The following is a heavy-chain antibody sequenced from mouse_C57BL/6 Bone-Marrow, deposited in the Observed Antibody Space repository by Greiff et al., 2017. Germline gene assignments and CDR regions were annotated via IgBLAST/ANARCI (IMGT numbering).Heavy chain of an antibody. V-gene: IGHV5-2*01. CDR2: INSDGGST. CDR3: ARHKGYDCDWFAY. D-gene: IGHD2-4*01. CDR1: EYEFPSHD. J-gene: IGHJ3*01. Sequence: EVKLVESGGGLVKPGESLKLSCESNEYEFPSHDMSWVRKTPEKRLELVAAINSDGGSTYYPDTMERRSTISRDNTEKTLYLQMSSLRSEDTAVYYFARHKGYDCDWFAYWGQGTLVTVSA.